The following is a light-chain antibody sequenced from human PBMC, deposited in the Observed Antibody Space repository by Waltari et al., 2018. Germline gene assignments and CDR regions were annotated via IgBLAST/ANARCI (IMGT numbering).Light chain of an antibody. CDR1: SSDVGSYNL. V-gene: IGLV2-23*03. CDR2: EGS. Sequence: QSALTQPASVSGSPGQSITISCTRTSSDVGSYNLVSWYQQHPGKAPKLMIYEGSKRPSGVSNRFSGSKSGNTASLTISGLQAEDEADYYCYSYAGSNTFVFGGGTKLTVL. CDR3: YSYAGSNTFV. J-gene: IGLJ2*01.